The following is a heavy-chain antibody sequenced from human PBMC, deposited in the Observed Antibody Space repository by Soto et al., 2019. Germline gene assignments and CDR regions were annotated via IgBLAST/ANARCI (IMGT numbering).Heavy chain of an antibody. CDR3: ARASNFWIGYSSAPYGTKYYFDY. J-gene: IGHJ4*02. V-gene: IGHV1-69*13. Sequence: ASVKVSCKASGGTFSSYAISWFRQAPGQGLEWMGGIIPIFGTANYAQKFQGRVTITEEEDTSKAYMELSSLRSEDTAVYYCARASNFWIGYSSAPYGTKYYFDYWGQGTLVTVS. CDR1: GGTFSSYA. CDR2: IIPIFGTA. D-gene: IGHD3-3*01.